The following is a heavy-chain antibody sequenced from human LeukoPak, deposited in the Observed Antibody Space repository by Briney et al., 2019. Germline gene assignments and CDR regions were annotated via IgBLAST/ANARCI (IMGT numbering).Heavy chain of an antibody. V-gene: IGHV1-2*02. CDR3: ARDYYDSSGYYYVIDY. CDR2: INPNSGGT. CDR1: GYTFTRYY. D-gene: IGHD3-22*01. Sequence: GASVTVSCKASGYTFTRYYMHWVRQAPGQGLEWMGWINPNSGGTNYAQKFQGRVTMTRDTSISTAYMELSRLRSDDTAVYYCARDYYDSSGYYYVIDYWGQGTLVTVSS. J-gene: IGHJ4*02.